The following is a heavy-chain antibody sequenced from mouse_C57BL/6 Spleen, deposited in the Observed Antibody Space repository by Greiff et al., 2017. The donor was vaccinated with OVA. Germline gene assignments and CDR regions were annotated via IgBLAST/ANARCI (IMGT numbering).Heavy chain of an antibody. V-gene: IGHV1-82*01. CDR3: ARWDYYSNYFDY. J-gene: IGHJ2*01. CDR2: IYPGDGDT. Sequence: QVQLKESGPELVKPGASVKISCKASGYAFSSSWMNWVKQRPGKGLEWIGRIYPGDGDTNYNGKFKGKATLTADKSSSTAYMQLSSLTSEDSAVYFCARWDYYSNYFDYWGQGTTLTVSS. CDR1: GYAFSSSW. D-gene: IGHD2-5*01.